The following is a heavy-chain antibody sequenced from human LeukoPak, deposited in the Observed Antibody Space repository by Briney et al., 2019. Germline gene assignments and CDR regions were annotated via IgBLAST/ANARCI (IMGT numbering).Heavy chain of an antibody. V-gene: IGHV3-66*01. CDR2: IYSGGST. Sequence: GGSMRLSCAASEFSVGSNYMTWVRQAPGKGLEWVSLIYSGGSTYYADSVKGRFTISRDNSKNTLYLQMNSLRAEDTAVYYCVHGGLYYLDYWGQGTLVTVSS. D-gene: IGHD3-10*01. CDR3: VHGGLYYLDY. CDR1: EFSVGSNY. J-gene: IGHJ4*02.